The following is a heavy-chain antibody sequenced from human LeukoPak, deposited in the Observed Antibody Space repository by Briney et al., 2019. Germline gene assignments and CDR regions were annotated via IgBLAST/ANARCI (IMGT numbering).Heavy chain of an antibody. CDR1: GFTFSSYG. J-gene: IGHJ4*02. V-gene: IGHV3-33*01. Sequence: GGSLRPSCAASGFTFSSYGMHWVRQAPGKGLEWVAVIWYDGSNKYYADSVKGRFTISRDNSKNTLYLQMNSLRAEDTVVYYCARDHLSAVRGVIGYWGQGTLVTVSS. CDR2: IWYDGSNK. D-gene: IGHD3-10*01. CDR3: ARDHLSAVRGVIGY.